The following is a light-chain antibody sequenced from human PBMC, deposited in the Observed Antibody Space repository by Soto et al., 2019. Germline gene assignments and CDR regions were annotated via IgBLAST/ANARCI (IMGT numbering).Light chain of an antibody. CDR3: QQANTFPLT. CDR2: DAS. J-gene: IGKJ5*01. V-gene: IGKV1-12*01. CDR1: QSISGW. Sequence: DIQMTQSPSTLSASVGDRVTITCRASQSISGWLAWYQQKPGKPPKLLIYDASSLQSGVPSRFSGSGSGTHFTLTISSLQPEDFATYYCQQANTFPLTFGQGTRLEIK.